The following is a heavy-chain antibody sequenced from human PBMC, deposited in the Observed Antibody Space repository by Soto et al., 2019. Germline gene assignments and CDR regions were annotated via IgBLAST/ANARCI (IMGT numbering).Heavy chain of an antibody. J-gene: IGHJ5*02. Sequence: PGGSLRLSCAASGFTFSSYAMHWVRQAPGKGLEYVSAISSNGGSTYYADSVKGRFTTSRDNSKNTLYLQMGSLRAEDMAVYYCAREGDGYSLYLWGQGTLVTVSS. D-gene: IGHD2-15*01. V-gene: IGHV3-64*02. CDR1: GFTFSSYA. CDR2: ISSNGGST. CDR3: AREGDGYSLYL.